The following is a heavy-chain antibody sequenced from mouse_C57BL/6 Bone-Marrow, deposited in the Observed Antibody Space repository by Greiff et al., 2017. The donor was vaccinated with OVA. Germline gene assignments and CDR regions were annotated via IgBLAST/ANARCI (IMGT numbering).Heavy chain of an antibody. CDR1: GFTFSDYY. V-gene: IGHV5-12*01. D-gene: IGHD1-1*01. CDR3: ASQVYYTEAMDY. Sequence: EVQGVESGGGLVQPGGSLKLSCAASGFTFSDYYMYWVRQTPEKRLEWVAYISNGGGSTYYPDTVKGRFTISRDNAKNTLYLQMSRLKSKDTAMYYCASQVYYTEAMDYWGQGTSVTVSS. CDR2: ISNGGGST. J-gene: IGHJ4*01.